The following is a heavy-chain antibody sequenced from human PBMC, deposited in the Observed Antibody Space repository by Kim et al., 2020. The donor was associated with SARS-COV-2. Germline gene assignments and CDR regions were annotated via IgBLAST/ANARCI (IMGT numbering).Heavy chain of an antibody. CDR3: ARDGYGSGSYGWFDP. J-gene: IGHJ5*02. V-gene: IGHV4-59*01. D-gene: IGHD3-10*01. CDR1: GGSITGSY. CDR2: IYDSGTT. Sequence: SETLSLTCTVSGGSITGSYWSWVRQPPGKGLERIGHIYDSGTTEYNPSLKSRAIISDDTSKNQFSLKLTSVTPADTAVYFCARDGYGSGSYGWFDPWGQGTLVTVSS.